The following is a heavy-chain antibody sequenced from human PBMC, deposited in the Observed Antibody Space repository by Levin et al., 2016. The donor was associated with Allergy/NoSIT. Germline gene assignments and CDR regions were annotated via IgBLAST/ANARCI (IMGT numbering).Heavy chain of an antibody. Sequence: GESLKISCAASGFTFSSYAMHWVRQAPGKGLEYVSAISSNGGSTYYADSVKGRFTISRDNSKNTLYLQMGSLRAGDMAVYYCARANKVRTVTNYYYYYMDVWGKGTTVTVSS. CDR3: ARANKVRTVTNYYYYYMDV. D-gene: IGHD4-11*01. J-gene: IGHJ6*03. CDR1: GFTFSSYA. V-gene: IGHV3-64*02. CDR2: ISSNGGST.